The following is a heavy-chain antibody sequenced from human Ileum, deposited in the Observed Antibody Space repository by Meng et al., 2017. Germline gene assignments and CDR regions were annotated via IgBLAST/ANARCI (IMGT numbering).Heavy chain of an antibody. CDR2: IKITTDAGTP. CDR1: GFTFSSTW. CDR3: TTFYAGY. J-gene: IGHJ4*02. V-gene: IGHV3-15*01. D-gene: IGHD3-16*01. Sequence: VESGGGLVNPGGSLRLACAASGFTFSSTWMTWVLQAPGKGLEWVGRIKITTDAGTPDYAAPVKGRFTISINDSKNTLYLQMNSLKTEDTAVYYCTTFYAGYWGQGTLVTVSS.